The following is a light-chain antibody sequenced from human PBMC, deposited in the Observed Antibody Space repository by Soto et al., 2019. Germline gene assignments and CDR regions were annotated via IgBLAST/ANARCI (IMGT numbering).Light chain of an antibody. V-gene: IGKV3-15*01. CDR2: GAS. CDR1: QSVSSN. CDR3: HQYNNWLWT. J-gene: IGKJ1*01. Sequence: IVMTQSPGTLSVSPGERVTLSCRASQSVSSNLAWYSQRPGQAPRLLIYGASTRATGIPARFSGSGSGTEFTLTISGLQSEDFAVYFCHQYNNWLWTFGQGTRVEIK.